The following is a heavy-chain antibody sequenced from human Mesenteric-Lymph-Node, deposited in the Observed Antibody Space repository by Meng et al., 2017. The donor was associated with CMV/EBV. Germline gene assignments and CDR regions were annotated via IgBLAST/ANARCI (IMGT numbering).Heavy chain of an antibody. CDR3: AREYCSSTSCYRDYYYGMDV. CDR1: GFTFSSYG. V-gene: IGHV3-21*01. D-gene: IGHD2-2*02. Sequence: GESLKISCAASGFTFSSYGMNWVRQAPGKGLEWVSSISSSSSYIYYADSVKGRFTISRDNAKNSLYLQMNSLRAEDTAVYYCAREYCSSTSCYRDYYYGMDVWGQGTTVTVSS. CDR2: ISSSSSYI. J-gene: IGHJ6*02.